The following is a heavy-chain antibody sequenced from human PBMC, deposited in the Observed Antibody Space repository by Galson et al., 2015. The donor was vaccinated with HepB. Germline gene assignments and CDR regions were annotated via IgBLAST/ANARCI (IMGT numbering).Heavy chain of an antibody. V-gene: IGHV4-38-2*01. CDR2: IYHRDST. CDR1: GSSISSGYY. Sequence: TLSLTCAVSGSSISSGYYWGWIRQPPGKGLEWIASIYHRDSTYYNSSLKSRVTISVDTSKNQFSLKLTSVTAADTAVYYCARVAYGSTDYWGQGTLVTVSS. CDR3: ARVAYGSTDY. D-gene: IGHD3-10*01. J-gene: IGHJ4*02.